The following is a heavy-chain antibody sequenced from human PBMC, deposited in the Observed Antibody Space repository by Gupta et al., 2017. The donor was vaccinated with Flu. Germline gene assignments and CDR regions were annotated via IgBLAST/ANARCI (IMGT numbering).Heavy chain of an antibody. Sequence: EVQLVESGGGLVKPGGSLSLSCAASGFTFSSYSMNWVRQAPGKGLEWVSSISISSSYIYYADSVKGRFTISRDNAKNSLYLQMNSLRAEDTAVYYCARMYSSGWYEGSYYFDYWGQGTLVTVSS. CDR1: GFTFSSYS. CDR2: ISISSSYI. CDR3: ARMYSSGWYEGSYYFDY. D-gene: IGHD6-19*01. J-gene: IGHJ4*02. V-gene: IGHV3-21*01.